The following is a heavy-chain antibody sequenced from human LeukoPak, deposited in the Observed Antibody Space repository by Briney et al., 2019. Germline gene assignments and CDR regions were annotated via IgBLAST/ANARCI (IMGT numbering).Heavy chain of an antibody. J-gene: IGHJ5*02. CDR1: GFTVSSNY. D-gene: IGHD5-24*01. V-gene: IGHV3-7*01. CDR3: ARGRGWIDP. CDR2: VNEDGSEQ. Sequence: GGSLRLSCAASGFTVSSNYMSWVRQAPGKGLEWVANVNEDGSEQNYLDAVKGRFTISRDNAKNSVYLQMNSLRVEETAVYFCARGRGWIDPWGQGTLVTVSS.